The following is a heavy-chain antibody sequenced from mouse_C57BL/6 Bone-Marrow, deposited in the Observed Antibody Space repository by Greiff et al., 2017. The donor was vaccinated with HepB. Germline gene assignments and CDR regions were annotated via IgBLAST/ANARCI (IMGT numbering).Heavy chain of an antibody. J-gene: IGHJ2*01. V-gene: IGHV1-5*01. CDR1: GYTFTSYW. D-gene: IGHD1-1*02. CDR3: TRRRTMGYFDY. Sequence: EVKLMESGTVLARPGASVKMSCKTSGYTFTSYWMHWVKQRPGPGLEWIGAIYPGNSDTSYNQKFKGKAKLTAVPSASTAYMELSSLTNEDSAVYYCTRRRTMGYFDYWCQGTTLTVSS. CDR2: IYPGNSDT.